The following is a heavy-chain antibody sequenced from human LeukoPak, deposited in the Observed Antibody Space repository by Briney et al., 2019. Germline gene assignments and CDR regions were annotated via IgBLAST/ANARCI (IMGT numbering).Heavy chain of an antibody. CDR2: IKQDGSEK. J-gene: IGHJ4*02. CDR3: ARVSRYSYGSFDY. V-gene: IGHV3-7*01. D-gene: IGHD5-18*01. Sequence: GGSLRLSCAASGFSFSSYWMSWVRQAPGKGLEWVANIKQDGSEKYYVDSVRGRFTISRDSAKNSLYLQMNSLRAEDTAVYYCARVSRYSYGSFDYWGQGTLVTVSS. CDR1: GFSFSSYW.